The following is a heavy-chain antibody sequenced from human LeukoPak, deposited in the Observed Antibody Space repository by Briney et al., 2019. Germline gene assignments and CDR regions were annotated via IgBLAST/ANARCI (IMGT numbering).Heavy chain of an antibody. CDR1: GGSISSYY. J-gene: IGHJ4*02. V-gene: IGHV4-59*01. Sequence: PSETLSLTCSVSGGSISSYYWSWSRQPPGKGLEWIGYIYYSGSTNYNPSPKSRVTISVDTSKNQFSLKLSSVTAAGTAVYYCARVGPGGWFGELLSFDYWGQGTLVTVSS. CDR2: IYYSGST. CDR3: ARVGPGGWFGELLSFDY. D-gene: IGHD3-10*01.